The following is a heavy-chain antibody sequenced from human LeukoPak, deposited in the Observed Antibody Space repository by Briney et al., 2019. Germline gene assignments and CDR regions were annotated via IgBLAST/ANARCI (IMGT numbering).Heavy chain of an antibody. V-gene: IGHV3-74*01. Sequence: GGSLRLSCAASGFTFSSYAMSWVRQAPGKGLLWVSRINSDGSSTSYADSVKGRFTISRDNAKNTLYLQMNSLRAEDTAVYYCARRGDYGDYLDYWGQGTLVTVSS. D-gene: IGHD4-17*01. CDR3: ARRGDYGDYLDY. CDR1: GFTFSSYA. J-gene: IGHJ4*02. CDR2: INSDGSST.